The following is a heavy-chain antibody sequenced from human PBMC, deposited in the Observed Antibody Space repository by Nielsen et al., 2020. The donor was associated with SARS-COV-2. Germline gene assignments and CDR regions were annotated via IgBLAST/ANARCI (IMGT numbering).Heavy chain of an antibody. CDR1: GFTFSHYW. J-gene: IGHJ5*02. CDR2: IREDGSET. Sequence: GGSLRLSCEASGFTFSHYWMNWIRQAPGKGLEWVAIIREDGSETYYVDSVKGRFTISRDNAKNSLFLQMNSLRAEDTAVYYCSSSGWFDPWGQGTLVTVSS. V-gene: IGHV3-7*01. CDR3: SSSGWFDP.